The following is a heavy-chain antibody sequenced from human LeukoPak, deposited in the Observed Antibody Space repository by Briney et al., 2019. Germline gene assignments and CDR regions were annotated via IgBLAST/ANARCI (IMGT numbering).Heavy chain of an antibody. CDR2: VSPRGST. V-gene: IGHV4-61*02. J-gene: IGHJ5*02. CDR3: ARGGYYGSGNDFRFDP. CDR1: GGSISSDTYH. Sequence: PSQTLSLTCTVSGGSISSDTYHWTWLRQPAGKGLEWIGRVSPRGSTNYNPSLMSRVTISVDTSKNQFSLKLSSVTAADTAIYYCARGGYYGSGNDFRFDPWGQGTLVTVSS. D-gene: IGHD3-10*01.